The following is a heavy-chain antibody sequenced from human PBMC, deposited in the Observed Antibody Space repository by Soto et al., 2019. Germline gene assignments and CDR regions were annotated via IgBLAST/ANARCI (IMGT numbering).Heavy chain of an antibody. CDR3: AKGVVIHLPTFDY. D-gene: IGHD3-3*01. V-gene: IGHV3-30*18. Sequence: QVQLVESGGGVVQPGRSLRLSCAASGFTFSSYGMHWVRQAPGKGLEWVAVISYDGSNKYYADSVKGRFTISRDNSKNTPYLQMNSLRAEDTAVYYCAKGVVIHLPTFDYWGQGTLVTVSS. J-gene: IGHJ4*02. CDR2: ISYDGSNK. CDR1: GFTFSSYG.